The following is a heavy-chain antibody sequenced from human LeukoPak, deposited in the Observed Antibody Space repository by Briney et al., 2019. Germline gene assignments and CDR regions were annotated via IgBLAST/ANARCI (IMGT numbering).Heavy chain of an antibody. V-gene: IGHV1-69*04. CDR2: IIPILGIA. CDR3: TRETRGSYSSSWNDY. D-gene: IGHD6-13*01. CDR1: GGTFSSYA. J-gene: IGHJ4*02. Sequence: SVKVSCKASGGTFSSYAISWVRQAPGQGLEWMGRIIPILGIANYAQKFQGRVTITADKSTSTAYMELSSLRSEDTAVYYCTRETRGSYSSSWNDYWGQGTLVTVSS.